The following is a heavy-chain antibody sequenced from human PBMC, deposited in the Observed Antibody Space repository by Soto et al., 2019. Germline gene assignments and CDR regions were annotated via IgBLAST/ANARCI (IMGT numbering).Heavy chain of an antibody. CDR3: ARNPGGTDLAEWTYYFDY. V-gene: IGHV3-48*01. CDR2: ISSSSSTI. J-gene: IGHJ4*02. CDR1: GFTFSSYS. Sequence: GVLRLSCAASGFTFSSYSMNWVRQAPGKGLEWVSYISSSSSTIHYADSVKGRFTISRDNSKNTLYLQMNSLRAEDTAVYYCARNPGGTDLAEWTYYFDYWGQGTLVTVSS. D-gene: IGHD3-16*01.